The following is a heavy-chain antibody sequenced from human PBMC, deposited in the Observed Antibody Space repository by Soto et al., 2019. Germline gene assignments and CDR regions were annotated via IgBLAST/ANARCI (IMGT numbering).Heavy chain of an antibody. D-gene: IGHD3-10*01. CDR3: VREEAAGSSRLTYYNYYNGMGV. CDR1: GFTFSRYN. CDR2: VTTSGDTV. V-gene: IGHV3-48*02. Sequence: EVQVVESGGGLVQPGGSLRLSCVASGFTFSRYNIHWVRQAPGKGLEWVAYVTTSGDTVFYADSVEGRFAISRDVATNSVHLQIHSVRDEDTAVYYCVREEAAGSSRLTYYNYYNGMGVWGQVATVTVSS. J-gene: IGHJ6*02.